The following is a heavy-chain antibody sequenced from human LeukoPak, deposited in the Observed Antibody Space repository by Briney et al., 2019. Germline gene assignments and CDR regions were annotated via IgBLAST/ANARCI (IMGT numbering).Heavy chain of an antibody. V-gene: IGHV4-59*08. CDR3: ARRGAPSKFYYFDS. Sequence: PSETLSLTCTVSGASLTTHYWAWIRQPPGKGLEWIGFVSKTGNTNYNASLKSRVNISVDTSKNTLSLKLSSLTAADTAMYFCARRGAPSKFYYFDSWDQGTLVTVSS. D-gene: IGHD1-26*01. J-gene: IGHJ4*02. CDR2: VSKTGNT. CDR1: GASLTTHY.